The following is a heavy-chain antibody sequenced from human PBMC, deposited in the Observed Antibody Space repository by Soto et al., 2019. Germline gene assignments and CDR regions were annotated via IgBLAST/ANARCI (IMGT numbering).Heavy chain of an antibody. CDR2: IYWNDDK. V-gene: IGHV2-5*01. Sequence: QITLKKSGPTLVKPTQTLTLTCTFSGFSLSTSGVGVGWIRQPPGKALEWLALIYWNDDKRYSPSLKSRLTITKDTSKNQVVLTMTNMDPVDTATYYCAHSRAEYSSGSYYKVSFDYWGQGTLVTVSS. CDR1: GFSLSTSGVG. D-gene: IGHD3-10*01. J-gene: IGHJ4*02. CDR3: AHSRAEYSSGSYYKVSFDY.